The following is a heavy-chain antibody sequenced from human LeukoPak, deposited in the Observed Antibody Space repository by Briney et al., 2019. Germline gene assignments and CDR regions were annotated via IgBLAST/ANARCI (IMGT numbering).Heavy chain of an antibody. CDR1: GFTFSSYS. Sequence: GGSLRLSCAASGFTFSSYSMNWVRQAPGKGLEWVSSISSSSSYIYYADSVKGRSTISRDNAKNPLYLQMNSLRAEDTAVYYCARAEESGYDSGLFDYWGQGTLVTVSS. J-gene: IGHJ4*02. V-gene: IGHV3-21*01. CDR3: ARAEESGYDSGLFDY. D-gene: IGHD5-12*01. CDR2: ISSSSSYI.